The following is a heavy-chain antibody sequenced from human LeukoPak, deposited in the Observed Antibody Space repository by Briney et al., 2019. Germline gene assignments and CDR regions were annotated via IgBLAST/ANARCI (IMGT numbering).Heavy chain of an antibody. CDR2: IYSGGST. CDR3: ARKYYDSSAFDAFDI. CDR1: GFTVSSNY. J-gene: IGHJ3*02. D-gene: IGHD3-22*01. Sequence: PGGSLRLSCAASGFTVSSNYMIWVRKAPGKGLEWVSVIYSGGSTYYADSVKGRFTISRDNSKNTLYLQMNSLRAEDTAVYYCARKYYDSSAFDAFDIWGQGTMVTVSS. V-gene: IGHV3-53*01.